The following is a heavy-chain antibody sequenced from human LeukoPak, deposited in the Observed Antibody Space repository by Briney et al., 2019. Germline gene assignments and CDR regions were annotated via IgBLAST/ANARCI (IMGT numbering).Heavy chain of an antibody. V-gene: IGHV1-8*02. CDR3: ARGRKYDSSGYYYGADAFDI. CDR2: MNPNSGNT. D-gene: IGHD3-22*01. CDR1: GYTFTSYD. J-gene: IGHJ3*02. Sequence: ASVKVSCTASGYTFTSYDINWVRQATGQGLEWMGWMNPNSGNTGYAQKFQGRVTMTRNTSISTAYMELSSLRSEDTAVYYCARGRKYDSSGYYYGADAFDIWGQGTMVTVSS.